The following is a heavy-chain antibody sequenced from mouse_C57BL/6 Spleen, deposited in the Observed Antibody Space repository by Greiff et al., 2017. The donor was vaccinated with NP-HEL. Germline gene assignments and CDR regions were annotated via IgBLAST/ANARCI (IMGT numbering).Heavy chain of an antibody. D-gene: IGHD1-1*01. Sequence: QVQLQQSGAELVRPGASVKLSCKASGYTFTDYYINWVKQRPGQGLEWIARIYPGSGNTYYNEKFKGKATLTAEKSSSTAYMQLSSLTSEDSAVYFCARLRYYGSSSYWYFDVWGTGTTVTVSS. CDR2: IYPGSGNT. J-gene: IGHJ1*03. V-gene: IGHV1-76*01. CDR3: ARLRYYGSSSYWYFDV. CDR1: GYTFTDYY.